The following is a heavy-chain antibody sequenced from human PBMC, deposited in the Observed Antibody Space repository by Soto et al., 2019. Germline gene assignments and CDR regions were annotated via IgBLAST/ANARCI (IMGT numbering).Heavy chain of an antibody. D-gene: IGHD1-26*01. Sequence: EVQLLESGGGLVQPGGSLRLSCAASGVTFSSYAMRWVRQDPGKGLEWVSTISGSGGSTYYADSVKGRFTISRDNSKTTLYLQMNSLRAEDTAVYYCARRGSGNYYDYWGQGTLVTVSS. CDR3: ARRGSGNYYDY. CDR1: GVTFSSYA. J-gene: IGHJ4*02. V-gene: IGHV3-23*01. CDR2: ISGSGGST.